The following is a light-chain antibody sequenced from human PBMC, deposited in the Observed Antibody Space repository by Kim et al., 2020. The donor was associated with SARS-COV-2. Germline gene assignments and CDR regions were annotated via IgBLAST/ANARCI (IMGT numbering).Light chain of an antibody. V-gene: IGLV1-40*01. J-gene: IGLJ3*02. CDR2: GNS. Sequence: QRVTISCTGSSSNIGAGYDVLWYQQLPGTAPNLLIYGNSNRPSGVPDRFSGSKSGTSASLAITGLQAEDEADYYWQSYDSSLSGWVFGGGTQLTVL. CDR1: SSNIGAGYD. CDR3: QSYDSSLSGWV.